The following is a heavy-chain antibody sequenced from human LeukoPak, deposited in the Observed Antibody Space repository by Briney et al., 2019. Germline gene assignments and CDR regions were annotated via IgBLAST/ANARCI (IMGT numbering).Heavy chain of an antibody. V-gene: IGHV3-7*03. CDR1: GFTLTNYW. Sequence: SGGSLRLSCAASGFTLTNYWMSWVRQAPGKGLEWVANVKQDGSGEYYEDSVKGRFTISRDSAKNSLYLQMNSLRAEDTAVYYCARGDFDCWGQGTLVTVSS. J-gene: IGHJ4*02. CDR3: ARGDFDC. CDR2: VKQDGSGE.